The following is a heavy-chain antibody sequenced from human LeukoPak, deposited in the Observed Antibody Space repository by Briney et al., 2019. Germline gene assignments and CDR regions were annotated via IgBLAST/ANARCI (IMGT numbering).Heavy chain of an antibody. CDR2: INPNSGGT. V-gene: IGHV1-2*02. Sequence: ASVKVSCKASGYTFTGYYMHWVRQAPGQGLEWMGWINPNSGGTNYAQKFQGRVTMTRDTSISTAYMELSRLRSDDTAVCYCARSTRPYYDFWSGYPFDYWGQGTLVTVSS. J-gene: IGHJ4*02. D-gene: IGHD3-3*01. CDR1: GYTFTGYY. CDR3: ARSTRPYYDFWSGYPFDY.